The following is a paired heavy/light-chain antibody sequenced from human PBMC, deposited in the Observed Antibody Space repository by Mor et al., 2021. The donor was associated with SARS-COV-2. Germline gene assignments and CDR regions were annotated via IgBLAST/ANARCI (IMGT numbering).Heavy chain of an antibody. V-gene: IGHV4-4*02. CDR1: GGSISSTDW. CDR3: ARDVGSGRTTGYFDY. J-gene: IGHJ4*02. Sequence: QVQLQESGPGLVKPSGTLSLTCAVSGGSISSTDWWSWVRQPPGNGLEWIGEIYHTGSTKYNPSLKGRVTISVDKSKNQFSLNLSSVTAADTAVYYCARDVGSGRTTGYFDYWGQGALVTVSS. CDR2: IYHTGST. D-gene: IGHD4-17*01.
Light chain of an antibody. V-gene: IGLV1-40*01. CDR2: GNN. J-gene: IGLJ2*01. CDR3: QSYDSRLSARV. Sequence: QSVLTQPPSVSGAPGQRVTISCTGSRSNIGAGYDVHWYQQLPGTAPKLLIYGNNNRPSGVPDRFSGSKSGTSASLAITGLQAKDEADYYCQSYDSRLSARVFGGGTKLTV. CDR1: RSNIGAGYD.